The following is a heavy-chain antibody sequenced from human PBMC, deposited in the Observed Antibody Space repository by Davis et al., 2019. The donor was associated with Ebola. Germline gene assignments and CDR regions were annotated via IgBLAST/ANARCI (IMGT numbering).Heavy chain of an antibody. CDR2: ISYDGSNK. Sequence: GESLKISCAASGFTFSSYAMHWVRQAPGKGLEWVAVISYDGSNKYYADSVKGRFTISRDNSKNTLYLQMNSLRAEDTAVYYCARGEYSSSWSQGTLVTVSS. CDR1: GFTFSSYA. J-gene: IGHJ4*02. CDR3: ARGEYSSS. V-gene: IGHV3-30*04. D-gene: IGHD6-6*01.